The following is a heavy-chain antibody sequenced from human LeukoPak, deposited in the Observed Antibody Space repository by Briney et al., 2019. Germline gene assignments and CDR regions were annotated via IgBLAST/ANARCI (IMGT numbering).Heavy chain of an antibody. CDR3: ARDSVVVLAAMGYNWFDP. Sequence: GGSLRLSCAASGFTFSSYSTNWVRQAPGKGLEWVSSISSSSSYIYYADSVKGRFTISRDNAKNSLYLQMNSLRAEDTAVYYCARDSVVVLAAMGYNWFDPWGQGTLVTVSS. J-gene: IGHJ5*02. V-gene: IGHV3-21*01. D-gene: IGHD2-2*01. CDR1: GFTFSSYS. CDR2: ISSSSSYI.